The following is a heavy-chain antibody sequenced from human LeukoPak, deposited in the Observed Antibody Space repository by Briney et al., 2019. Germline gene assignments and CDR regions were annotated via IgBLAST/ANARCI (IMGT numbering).Heavy chain of an antibody. V-gene: IGHV3-53*01. CDR1: GFTFSDYT. CDR3: ARDRPTVTGDYYYGMDV. CDR2: IYSGGST. D-gene: IGHD4-17*01. J-gene: IGHJ6*02. Sequence: PGRSLRLSCAASGFTFSDYTIHWVRQAPGKGLEWVSVIYSGGSTYYADSVKGRFTISRDNSKNTLYLQMNSLRAEDTAVYYCARDRPTVTGDYYYGMDVWGQGTTVTVSS.